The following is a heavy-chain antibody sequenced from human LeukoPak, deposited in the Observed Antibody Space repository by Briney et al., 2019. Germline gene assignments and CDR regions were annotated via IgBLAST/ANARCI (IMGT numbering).Heavy chain of an antibody. V-gene: IGHV1-18*01. CDR3: ATSQVNIAIVAGDYFHY. CDR2: ISTYNGNT. CDR1: GYAFTNFG. J-gene: IGHJ4*02. Sequence: ASVKVSCKASGYAFTNFGVVWVRQAPGQGLEWMGWISTYNGNTNYPQRLQGRVTMTTDTSTSTAYMELRSLRSDDSAVYYCATSQVNIAIVAGDYFHYWGQGTLVTVSS. D-gene: IGHD2-21*01.